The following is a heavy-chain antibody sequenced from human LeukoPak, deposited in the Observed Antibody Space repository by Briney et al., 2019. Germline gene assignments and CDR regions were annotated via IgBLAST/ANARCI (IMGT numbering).Heavy chain of an antibody. CDR2: IISDGSSA. V-gene: IGHV3-74*01. Sequence: PGGSLRLSCAASGFTFKDYWMHWVRHVPGKGLVWVARIISDGSSASYADSVKGRFTMSRDNAKNTLYLQMNSLRAEDTAVYYCVRDSNYHPDCWGQGTLVTVSS. J-gene: IGHJ4*02. CDR3: VRDSNYHPDC. D-gene: IGHD4-11*01. CDR1: GFTFKDYW.